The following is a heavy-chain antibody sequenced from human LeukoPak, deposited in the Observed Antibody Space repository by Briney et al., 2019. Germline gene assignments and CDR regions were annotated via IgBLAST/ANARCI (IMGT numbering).Heavy chain of an antibody. CDR2: INPNSGGT. Sequence: ASVKVSCKASGYTFAGYYMHWVRQAPGQGLEWMGWINPNSGGTNYAQKFQGRVTMTRDTSITTAYMELSRLRSDDTAVYYCARFRNPIVGALDYWGQGTLVTVPS. D-gene: IGHD1-26*01. CDR1: GYTFAGYY. CDR3: ARFRNPIVGALDY. J-gene: IGHJ4*02. V-gene: IGHV1-2*02.